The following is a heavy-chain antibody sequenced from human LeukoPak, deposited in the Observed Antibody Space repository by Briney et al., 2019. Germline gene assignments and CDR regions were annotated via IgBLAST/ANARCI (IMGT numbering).Heavy chain of an antibody. V-gene: IGHV4-61*05. D-gene: IGHD3-10*01. J-gene: IGHJ6*04. CDR2: IYYSGST. CDR1: GGSISSSSYY. Sequence: SETLSLTCTVSGGSISSSSYYWGWIRQPPGKGLEWIGYIYYSGSTNYNPSLKSRVTISVDTSKNQFSLKLSSVTAADTAVYYCARAGAYYYGSGLDVWGKGTTVTISS. CDR3: ARAGAYYYGSGLDV.